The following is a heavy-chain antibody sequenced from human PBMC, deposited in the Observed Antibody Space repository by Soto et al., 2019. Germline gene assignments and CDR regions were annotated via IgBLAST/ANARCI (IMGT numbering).Heavy chain of an antibody. CDR3: ARELVYLRRQPRGSAYYYGMDV. CDR2: INSDGRST. J-gene: IGHJ6*02. CDR1: GFTFSSYW. V-gene: IGHV3-74*01. Sequence: GGSLRLSCAASGFTFSSYWMHWVRQAPGKGLVWVSRINSDGRSTSYADSVKGRFTISRDNAKNTLYLQMNSLRAEDTAVYYCARELVYLRRQPRGSAYYYGMDVWGQGTTVTVSS. D-gene: IGHD3-9*01.